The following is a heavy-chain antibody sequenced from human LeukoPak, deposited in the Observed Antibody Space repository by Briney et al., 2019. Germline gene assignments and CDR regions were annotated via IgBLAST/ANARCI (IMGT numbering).Heavy chain of an antibody. Sequence: PGASLRLSCAASGFTFSRIAMSWVRQAPGKGLEWVSAIRSNGETVYNADSVKGRFTVSRDNPRQTLLLQMSSLRVEDTATYYCAKGQELDDGVFDSWGQGTLVTVSS. CDR1: GFTFSRIA. CDR3: AKGQELDDGVFDS. CDR2: IRSNGETV. J-gene: IGHJ4*02. D-gene: IGHD1-1*01. V-gene: IGHV3-23*01.